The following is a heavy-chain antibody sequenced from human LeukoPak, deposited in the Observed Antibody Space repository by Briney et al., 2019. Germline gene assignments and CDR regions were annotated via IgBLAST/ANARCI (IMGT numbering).Heavy chain of an antibody. CDR1: GSTFTSYG. Sequence: ASVKVSCKASGSTFTSYGFSWVRQAPGQGLKWMAWISADKVNTNYAQKLQGRVTMSADTSTSTAYMELRSLTSDDTAVYYCARGGNSNKRQTEYFQHWGQGTLVTVSS. J-gene: IGHJ1*01. CDR2: ISADKVNT. D-gene: IGHD4-23*01. CDR3: ARGGNSNKRQTEYFQH. V-gene: IGHV1-18*01.